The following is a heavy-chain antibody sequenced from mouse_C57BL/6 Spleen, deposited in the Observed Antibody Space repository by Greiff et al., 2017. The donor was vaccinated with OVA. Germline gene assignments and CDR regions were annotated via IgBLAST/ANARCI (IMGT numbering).Heavy chain of an antibody. CDR3: ASGYYGPMDY. V-gene: IGHV1-76*01. J-gene: IGHJ4*01. CDR2: IYPGSGNT. CDR1: GYTFTDYY. Sequence: VQLMESGAELVRPGASVKLSCKASGYTFTDYYINWVKQRPGQGLEWIARIYPGSGNTYYNEKFKGKATLTAEKSSSTAYMQLSSLTSEDSAVYFFASGYYGPMDYWGQGTSVTVSS. D-gene: IGHD1-1*01.